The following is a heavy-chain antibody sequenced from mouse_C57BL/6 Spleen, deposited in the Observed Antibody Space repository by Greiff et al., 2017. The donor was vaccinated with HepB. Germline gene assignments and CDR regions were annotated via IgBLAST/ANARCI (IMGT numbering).Heavy chain of an antibody. D-gene: IGHD2-14*01. CDR3: ARDGVPLAWFAY. CDR2: IYPGSGNT. J-gene: IGHJ3*01. Sequence: QVQLQQSGAELVRPGASVKLSCKASGYTFTDYYINWVKQRPGQGLEWIARIYPGSGNTYYNEKFKGKATLTAEKSSSTAYMQLSSLTSEDSAVYFCARDGVPLAWFAYWGQGTLVTVSA. CDR1: GYTFTDYY. V-gene: IGHV1-76*01.